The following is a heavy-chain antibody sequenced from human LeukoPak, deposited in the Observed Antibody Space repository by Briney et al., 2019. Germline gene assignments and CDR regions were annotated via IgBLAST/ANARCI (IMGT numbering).Heavy chain of an antibody. CDR2: ISGSGGST. J-gene: IGHJ4*02. V-gene: IGHV3-23*01. Sequence: GGSLRLSCAASGFTFSSFAMSWVRQAPGKGLEWVSAISGSGGSTDYADSVKGRFTISRDNSENTLYLQMNSLRAEDTAVYYCARVSSPASYYFDYWGQGTLVTVSS. CDR1: GFTFSSFA. CDR3: ARVSSPASYYFDY. D-gene: IGHD2-2*01.